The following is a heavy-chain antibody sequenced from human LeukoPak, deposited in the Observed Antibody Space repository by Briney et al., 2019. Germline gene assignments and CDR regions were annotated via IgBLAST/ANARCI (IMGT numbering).Heavy chain of an antibody. CDR3: ARDSEYSSSFAFDI. V-gene: IGHV3-7*01. J-gene: IGHJ3*02. CDR1: GVTFSSHW. CDR2: INQDGYEK. D-gene: IGHD6-13*01. Sequence: PGGSLRLSCAASGVTFSSHWMSWVRQAPGKGLECVANINQDGYEKYYVDSVKGRFTVSRDNAKNSLYLQMNSLRAEDTAVYYCARDSEYSSSFAFDIWGPGTVVTVSS.